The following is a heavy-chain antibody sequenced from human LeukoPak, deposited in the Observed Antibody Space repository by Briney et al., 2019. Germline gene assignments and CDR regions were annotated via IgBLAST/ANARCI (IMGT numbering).Heavy chain of an antibody. D-gene: IGHD6-13*01. V-gene: IGHV1-2*02. CDR3: ARVDIAAAGTNYYYMDV. Sequence: ASVKVSCKASGYTFTGYYMHWVRQAPGQGLEWMGWINPNSGGTNYAQKFQGRVTMTRDTSISTAYMELSRLRSDDTAVYYCARVDIAAAGTNYYYMDVWGKGTTVTVSS. CDR2: INPNSGGT. J-gene: IGHJ6*03. CDR1: GYTFTGYY.